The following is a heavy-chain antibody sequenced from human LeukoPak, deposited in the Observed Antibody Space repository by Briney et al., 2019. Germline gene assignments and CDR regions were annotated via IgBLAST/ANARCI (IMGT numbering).Heavy chain of an antibody. CDR1: GGSISSYY. D-gene: IGHD6-19*01. J-gene: IGHJ4*02. CDR2: IYYSGST. CDR3: ARDLLSTAGYFGY. V-gene: IGHV4-59*01. Sequence: KPSETLSLTCTVPGGSISSYYWSWIRQPPGKGLEWIGYIYYSGSTNYNPSLKSRVTISVDTSKNQFSLNLSSVTAADTAVYYCARDLLSTAGYFGYWGQGTLVTVSS.